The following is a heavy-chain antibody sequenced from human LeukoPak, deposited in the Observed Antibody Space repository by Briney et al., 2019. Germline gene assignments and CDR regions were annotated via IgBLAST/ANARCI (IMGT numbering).Heavy chain of an antibody. J-gene: IGHJ4*02. CDR2: ISYDGSNK. D-gene: IGHD3-3*01. Sequence: GSLRLSCAASGFTFSSYGMHWVRQAPGKGLEWVAVISYDGSNKYYADSVKGRFTISRDNSKNTLYLQMNSLRAEDTAVYYCAASTIFANDYWGQGTLVTVSS. CDR1: GFTFSSYG. V-gene: IGHV3-30*03. CDR3: AASTIFANDY.